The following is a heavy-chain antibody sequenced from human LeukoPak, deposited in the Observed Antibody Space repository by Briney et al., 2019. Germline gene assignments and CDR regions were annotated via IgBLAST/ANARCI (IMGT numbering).Heavy chain of an antibody. CDR2: INPNSGGT. V-gene: IGHV1-2*02. Sequence: ASVKVSCKASGYTFTGYYMHWARQAPGQGLEWMGWINPNSGGTNYAQKFQGRVTMTRDTSISTAYMELSRLRSDDTAVYYCARPLGSGSYSPYYFDYWGQGTLVTVSS. D-gene: IGHD3-10*02. CDR1: GYTFTGYY. J-gene: IGHJ4*02. CDR3: ARPLGSGSYSPYYFDY.